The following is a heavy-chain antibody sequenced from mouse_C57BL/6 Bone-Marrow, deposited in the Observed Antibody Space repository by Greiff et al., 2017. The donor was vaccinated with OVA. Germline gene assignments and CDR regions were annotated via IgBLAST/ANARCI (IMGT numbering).Heavy chain of an antibody. CDR3: ARQGASAQATYFDY. V-gene: IGHV5-15*01. D-gene: IGHD3-2*02. CDR2: ISNLAYSI. J-gene: IGHJ2*01. Sequence: EVHLVESGGGLVQPGGSLKLSCAASGFTFSDYGMAWVRQAPRKGPEWVAFISNLAYSIYYADTVTGRFTISRENAKNTLYLEMSSLRSEDTAMYYCARQGASAQATYFDYWGQGTTLTVSS. CDR1: GFTFSDYG.